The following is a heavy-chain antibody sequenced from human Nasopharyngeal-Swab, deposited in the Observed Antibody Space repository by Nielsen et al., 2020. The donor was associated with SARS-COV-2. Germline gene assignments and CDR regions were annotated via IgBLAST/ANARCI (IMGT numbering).Heavy chain of an antibody. CDR3: ARNLYGDYVIDY. V-gene: IGHV3-13*01. CDR2: IGTAGDT. J-gene: IGHJ4*02. CDR1: GFTFSSYD. Sequence: GGSLRLSCAASGFTFSSYDMHWVRQATGKGLEWVSAIGTAGDTYYPGSVKGRFTISRENAKNSLFLQMNSLRDEDTAVYYCARNLYGDYVIDYWGRGTLVTVSS. D-gene: IGHD4-17*01.